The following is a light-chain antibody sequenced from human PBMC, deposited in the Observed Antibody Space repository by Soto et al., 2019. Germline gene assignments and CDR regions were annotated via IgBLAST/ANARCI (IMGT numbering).Light chain of an antibody. Sequence: AIRMTQSPSSFSASTGDRVTITCRASQGISSYLAWYQQKPGKAPKLLIHDASRLQTGVPSRFSGSGSGTDFIFTISSLQPDDIATYHCQQYDNLPLTFGGGTKVDIK. CDR3: QQYDNLPLT. CDR1: QGISSY. V-gene: IGKV1-8*01. CDR2: DAS. J-gene: IGKJ4*01.